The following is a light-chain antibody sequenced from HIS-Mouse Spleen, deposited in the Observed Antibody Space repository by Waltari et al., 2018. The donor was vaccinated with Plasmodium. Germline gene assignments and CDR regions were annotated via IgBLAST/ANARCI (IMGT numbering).Light chain of an antibody. J-gene: IGKJ2*01. CDR2: KAS. V-gene: IGKV1-5*03. Sequence: DIQMTQSPSTLSAPVGDRVTISCRAIQSISSWLAWYQQKPGKAPKLLIYKASSLESGVPSRCSGSGSGTEFTLTISSLQPDDFATYYCQQYNSYSYTFGQGTKLEIK. CDR1: QSISSW. CDR3: QQYNSYSYT.